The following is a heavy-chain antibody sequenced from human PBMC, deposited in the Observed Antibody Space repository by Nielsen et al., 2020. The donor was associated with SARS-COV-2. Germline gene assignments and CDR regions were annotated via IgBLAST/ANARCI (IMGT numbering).Heavy chain of an antibody. CDR3: AKVTYGDSSGDY. Sequence: SLKISCAASGFTFSSYGMHWVRQAPGKGLEWVSGISWNSGSIGYADSVKGRFTISRDNAKNSLYLQMNSLRAEDTALYYCAKVTYGDSSGDYWGQGTLVTVSS. J-gene: IGHJ4*02. CDR2: ISWNSGSI. CDR1: GFTFSSYG. D-gene: IGHD4-17*01. V-gene: IGHV3-9*01.